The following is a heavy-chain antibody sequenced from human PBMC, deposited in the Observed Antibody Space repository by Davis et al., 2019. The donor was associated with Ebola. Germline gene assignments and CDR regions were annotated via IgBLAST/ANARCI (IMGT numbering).Heavy chain of an antibody. CDR3: ARGRHLSVSPFAY. Sequence: PGGSLRLSCLASGGSISAPFWTWIRQSPGKGLEWIGYIHSSGNTNYNPSFKSRVTVSLDAAKSQSSLKLTSVTAADTAVYYCARGRHLSVSPFAYWGQGILVTVSP. D-gene: IGHD5/OR15-5a*01. CDR1: GGSISAPF. CDR2: IHSSGNT. J-gene: IGHJ4*02. V-gene: IGHV4-59*11.